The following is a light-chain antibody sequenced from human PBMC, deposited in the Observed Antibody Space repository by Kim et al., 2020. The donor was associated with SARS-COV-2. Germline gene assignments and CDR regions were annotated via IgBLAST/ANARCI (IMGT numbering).Light chain of an antibody. CDR3: QQLDSYPRT. V-gene: IGKV1-9*01. CDR2: AAS. J-gene: IGKJ1*01. Sequence: ASVGDRVPITCRASQGISSYLAWYQQKPGKAPKLLIYAASTLQSGVPSRFSGSGSGTDFTLTISSLQPEDSAAYYCQQLDSYPRTFGQGTKVDIK. CDR1: QGISSY.